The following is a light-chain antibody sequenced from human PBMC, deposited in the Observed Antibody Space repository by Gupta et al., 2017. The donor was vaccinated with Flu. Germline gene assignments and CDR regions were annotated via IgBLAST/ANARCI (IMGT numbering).Light chain of an antibody. Sequence: QPVLTHEPSLTVSPGGPVTLTCGPSSGAVTSARCPYWFQQRTGQAPRTLIYDTSIKQSWTPARFSGSLPGGKAAMTLSGAQPEDEADYYCLLSYGDVALFGGGTKLTVL. V-gene: IGLV7-46*01. CDR2: DTS. J-gene: IGLJ2*01. CDR3: LLSYGDVAL. CDR1: SGAVTSARC.